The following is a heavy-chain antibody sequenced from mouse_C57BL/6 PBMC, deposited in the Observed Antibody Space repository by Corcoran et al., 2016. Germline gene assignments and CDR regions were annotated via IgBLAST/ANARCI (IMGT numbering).Heavy chain of an antibody. D-gene: IGHD1-1*01. CDR1: GYTFTDYN. V-gene: IGHV1-18*01. CDR3: AREESSSGFAY. CDR2: INPNNGGT. Sequence: EVQLQQSGPERVKPGASVKIPCKASGYTFTDYNMDWVKQSHGKSLEWIGDINPNNGGTIYNQKFKGKATLTVDKSSSTAYMELRSLTSEDTAVYYCAREESSSGFAYWGQGTLVTVSA. J-gene: IGHJ3*01.